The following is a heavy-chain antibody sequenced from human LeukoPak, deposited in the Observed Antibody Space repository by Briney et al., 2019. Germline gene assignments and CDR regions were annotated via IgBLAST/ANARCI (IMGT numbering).Heavy chain of an antibody. CDR1: GFTFSSYA. CDR2: ISYDGSNE. V-gene: IGHV3-30*04. Sequence: GRSLRLSCAASGFTFSSYAMHWVRQAPGKGLEWVAVISYDGSNEYYADSVKGRFTISRDNCKNTLYLQMNSLRAEDTAVYYCARWSGHYYDSSGYEDYWGQGTLVTVSP. J-gene: IGHJ4*02. CDR3: ARWSGHYYDSSGYEDY. D-gene: IGHD3-22*01.